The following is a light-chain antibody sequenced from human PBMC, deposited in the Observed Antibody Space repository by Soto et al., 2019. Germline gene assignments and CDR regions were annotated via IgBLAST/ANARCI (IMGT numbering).Light chain of an antibody. CDR2: AAS. V-gene: IGKV1-8*01. J-gene: IGKJ1*01. Sequence: AIWMTQSPSSFSASTGDRLTITCRASQGISSYLAWYQQKPGKAPELLIYAASTLQSGVPSRFSGSGSGTDFTLTISCLQSEDFATYYCQQYYSFPPTFGQGTKVDIK. CDR1: QGISSY. CDR3: QQYYSFPPT.